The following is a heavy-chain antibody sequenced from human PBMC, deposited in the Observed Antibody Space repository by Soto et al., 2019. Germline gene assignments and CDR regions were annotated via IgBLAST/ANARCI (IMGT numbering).Heavy chain of an antibody. CDR2: ISWNSGSI. V-gene: IGHV3-9*01. D-gene: IGHD3-22*01. J-gene: IGHJ3*02. Sequence: EVQLVESGGGLVQPGRSLRLSCAASGFTFDDYAMHWVRQAPGKGLEWVSGISWNSGSIGYADSVKGRFTISRDNAKNSLYLQMNSLRAEDTALYYCAKDLRSSGYPTDAFDIWGQGTMVTVSS. CDR1: GFTFDDYA. CDR3: AKDLRSSGYPTDAFDI.